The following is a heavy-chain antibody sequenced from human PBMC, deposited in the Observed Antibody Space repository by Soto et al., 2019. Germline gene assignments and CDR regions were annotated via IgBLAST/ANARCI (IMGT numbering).Heavy chain of an antibody. CDR1: GYTFTNYW. V-gene: IGHV5-51*01. J-gene: IGHJ4*02. CDR3: AKNRERDAWYEDY. Sequence: PGESLKISCKGSGYTFTNYWIGWVRQMPGKGLEWMGIIYPGDSDTKYNPSFQGQVTISADKSITTTYLRWTSLKASDTAIYYCAKNRERDAWYEDYWGQGTLVTVSS. CDR2: IYPGDSDT. D-gene: IGHD6-13*01.